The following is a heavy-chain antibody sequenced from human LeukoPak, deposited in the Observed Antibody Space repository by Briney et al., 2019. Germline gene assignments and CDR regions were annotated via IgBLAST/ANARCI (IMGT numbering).Heavy chain of an antibody. Sequence: TLSLTCTVSGGSISNYYWSWIRQPPGKALEWLARIDWDDDKYYSTSLKTRLTISKDTSKNQVVLTMTYMDPVDTATYYCARFRGLAVAEYYFDYWGQGTLVTVSS. D-gene: IGHD6-19*01. CDR3: ARFRGLAVAEYYFDY. CDR2: IDWDDDK. J-gene: IGHJ4*02. V-gene: IGHV2-70*11. CDR1: GGSISNYYW.